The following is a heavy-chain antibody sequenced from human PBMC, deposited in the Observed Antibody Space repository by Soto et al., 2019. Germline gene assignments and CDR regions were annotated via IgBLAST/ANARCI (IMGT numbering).Heavy chain of an antibody. J-gene: IGHJ4*02. D-gene: IGHD1-26*01. V-gene: IGHV1-8*01. CDR2: MQPRDGRT. CDR3: ARGVTAGVDY. Sequence: QVQLVQSGAEAREPGASVKVSCKASGYSFSSLDINWVRQTTGQGLEWMGWMQPRDGRTGYAQKFQGRVTMTRDTSINTAYMELSSLTSDDTAFYYCARGVTAGVDYWGQGTLVTVSS. CDR1: GYSFSSLD.